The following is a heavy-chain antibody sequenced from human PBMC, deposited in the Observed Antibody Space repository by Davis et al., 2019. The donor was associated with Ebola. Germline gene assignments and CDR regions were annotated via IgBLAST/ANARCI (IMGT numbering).Heavy chain of an antibody. D-gene: IGHD3-22*01. Sequence: SETLSLTCAVYGGSFSGYYWSWIRQPPGKGLEWIGEINHSGSTNYNPSLKSRVTISVDTSKNQFSLKLSSVTAADTAVYYCARAHLTYYYDSSGYYGAIDAFDIWGQGTMVTVSS. V-gene: IGHV4-34*01. CDR3: ARAHLTYYYDSSGYYGAIDAFDI. CDR1: GGSFSGYY. J-gene: IGHJ3*02. CDR2: INHSGST.